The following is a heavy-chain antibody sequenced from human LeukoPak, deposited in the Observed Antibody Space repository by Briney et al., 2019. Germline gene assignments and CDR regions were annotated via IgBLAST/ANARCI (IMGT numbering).Heavy chain of an antibody. D-gene: IGHD3-10*01. CDR2: MNPNSGNT. CDR1: GYTFTSYD. J-gene: IGHJ6*03. CDR3: ARLMVRGTYYYYYYMDV. V-gene: IGHV1-8*01. Sequence: ASVKVSCKASGYTFTSYDINWVRQATGQGLEWMGWMNPNSGNTGYAQKFQGRVTMTRNTSISTAYMELSSLRSEDTAVYYCARLMVRGTYYYYYYMDVWGKGTTVTVSS.